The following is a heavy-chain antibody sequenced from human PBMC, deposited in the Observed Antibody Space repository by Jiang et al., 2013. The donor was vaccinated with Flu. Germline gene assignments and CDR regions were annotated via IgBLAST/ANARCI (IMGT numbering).Heavy chain of an antibody. CDR2: IWYDGSNK. J-gene: IGHJ4*02. V-gene: IGHV3-33*01. D-gene: IGHD6-19*01. Sequence: QLVESGGGVVQPGRSLRLSCAASGFTFSSYGMHWVRQAPGKGLEWVAVIWYDGSNKYYADSVKGRFTISRDNSKNTLYLQMNRLRAEDTAVYYCARAPIHSSGWYFFDYWGQGTLVTVSS. CDR1: GFTFSSYG. CDR3: ARAPIHSSGWYFFDY.